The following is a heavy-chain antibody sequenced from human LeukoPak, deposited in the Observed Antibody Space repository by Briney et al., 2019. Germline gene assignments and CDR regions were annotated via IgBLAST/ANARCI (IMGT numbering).Heavy chain of an antibody. CDR2: ISSSSSTI. Sequence: GGSLRLSCAASGFTFSSYSMNWVRQAPGKGLEWVSYISSSSSTIYYADSVKSRFTISRDNAKNSLYLQMNSLRAEDTAVYYCARDLRAAAAGSEPWFDPWGQGTLVTVSS. CDR1: GFTFSSYS. D-gene: IGHD6-13*01. J-gene: IGHJ5*02. V-gene: IGHV3-48*01. CDR3: ARDLRAAAAGSEPWFDP.